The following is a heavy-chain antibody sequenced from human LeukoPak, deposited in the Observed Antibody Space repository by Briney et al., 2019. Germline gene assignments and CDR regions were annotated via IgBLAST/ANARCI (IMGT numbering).Heavy chain of an antibody. Sequence: PSETLSLTCAVYGGSFSGYYWSWIRQPPGKGLEWIGEISHSGSTNYNPSLKSRVTISVDTSKNQFSLKLSSVTAADTAVYYCASSNYDSSGYYFDYWGQGTLVTVSS. CDR2: ISHSGST. CDR3: ASSNYDSSGYYFDY. CDR1: GGSFSGYY. D-gene: IGHD3-22*01. V-gene: IGHV4-34*01. J-gene: IGHJ4*02.